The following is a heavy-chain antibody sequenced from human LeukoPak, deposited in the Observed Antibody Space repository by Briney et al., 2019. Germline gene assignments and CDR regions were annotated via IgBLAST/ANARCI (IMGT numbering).Heavy chain of an antibody. J-gene: IGHJ4*02. V-gene: IGHV3-7*01. D-gene: IGHD3-22*01. Sequence: PGGSLRLSCAASGFTFSSYWMSWVRQAPGKGLEWVANIKEDGSEKHYVDSVKGRFTISRDNAKNSLYLQSLYLQMNSLRAEDTAVYYCARAHYSSFDYWGQGTLVTVSS. CDR1: GFTFSSYW. CDR2: IKEDGSEK. CDR3: ARAHYSSFDY.